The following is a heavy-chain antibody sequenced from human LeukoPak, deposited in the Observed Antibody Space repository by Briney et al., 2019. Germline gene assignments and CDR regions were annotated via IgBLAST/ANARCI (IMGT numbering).Heavy chain of an antibody. Sequence: ASVKVSCKASGYSITNYAMNWVRQAPGQGLEWMGWINTNTGHPTYAQGFTGRFILSLDTSVSTAYLQISSLKAEDTAVYYCARDRSGFDYNYHYYYMDVWGKGTTVTVSS. V-gene: IGHV7-4-1*02. CDR1: GYSITNYA. D-gene: IGHD5-12*01. CDR2: INTNTGHP. CDR3: ARDRSGFDYNYHYYYMDV. J-gene: IGHJ6*03.